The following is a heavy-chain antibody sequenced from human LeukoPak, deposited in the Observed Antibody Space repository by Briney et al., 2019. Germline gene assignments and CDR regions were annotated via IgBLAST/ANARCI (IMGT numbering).Heavy chain of an antibody. CDR3: AKRYQLLSWDY. J-gene: IGHJ4*02. D-gene: IGHD2-2*01. Sequence: GGSLRLSCAASGFTFTNYAMSWVRQAPGKGLEWVSVISASGGTTSSADSVKGRFTISRDNSKNTLYLQMNSLRAEDTAVYYCAKRYQLLSWDYWGQGTLVTVSS. CDR1: GFTFTNYA. V-gene: IGHV3-23*01. CDR2: ISASGGTT.